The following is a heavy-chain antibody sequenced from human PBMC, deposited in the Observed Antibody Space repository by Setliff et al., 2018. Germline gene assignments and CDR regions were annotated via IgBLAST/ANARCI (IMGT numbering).Heavy chain of an antibody. CDR1: GGSFSDYY. CDR3: ARSAVAVPGQFYFDN. CDR2: INHSGST. V-gene: IGHV4-34*01. J-gene: IGHJ4*02. D-gene: IGHD6-19*01. Sequence: PSETLSLTCAVYGGSFSDYYWSWIRQSPGKGLEWIGEINHSGSTNYNPSLMTRVTISRDEATNSLYLQMNSLRTEDTAVYYCARSAVAVPGQFYFDNWGPGTQVTVSS.